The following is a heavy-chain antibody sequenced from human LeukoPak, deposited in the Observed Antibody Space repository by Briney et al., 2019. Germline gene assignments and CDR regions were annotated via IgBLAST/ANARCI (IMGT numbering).Heavy chain of an antibody. J-gene: IGHJ4*02. V-gene: IGHV4-34*01. CDR2: INHSGST. CDR3: ARAPTTGGNYFDY. D-gene: IGHD4-11*01. CDR1: GGSFSGYY. Sequence: SETLSLTCAVYGGSFSGYYWSWLRQPPGKGLEWIGEINHSGSTNYNPSLKSRVTISVDTSKNQFSLKLSSVTAADTAVYYCARAPTTGGNYFDYWGQGTLVTVSS.